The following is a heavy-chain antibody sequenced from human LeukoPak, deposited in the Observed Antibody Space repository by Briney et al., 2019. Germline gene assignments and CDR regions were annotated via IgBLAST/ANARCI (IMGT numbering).Heavy chain of an antibody. D-gene: IGHD6-19*01. CDR1: GFSFSSYA. V-gene: IGHV3-23*01. J-gene: IGHJ4*02. CDR2: ISGSGDNT. Sequence: PGGSLRLSCAASGFSFSSYAMSWVRQAPGKGLEWVSSISGSGDNTYYAESVKGRFTISRDNSKNTLSLQMNSLRAEDTAVFYCAKHSGYTTGWFFDFWGQGTLVTVSS. CDR3: AKHSGYTTGWFFDF.